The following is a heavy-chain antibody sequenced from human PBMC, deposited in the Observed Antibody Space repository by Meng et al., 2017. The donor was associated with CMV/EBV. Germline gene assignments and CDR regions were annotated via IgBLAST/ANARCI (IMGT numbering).Heavy chain of an antibody. Sequence: ASVKVSCKASVYTFTGYYMHWVRQAPGQGLEWMGWINPNSGGTNYAQKFQGRVTMTRDTSISTAYMELSRLRSDDTAVYYCARDLTPLGGQKEQQLENDYWGQGTLVTVSS. CDR1: VYTFTGYY. CDR3: ARDLTPLGGQKEQQLENDY. V-gene: IGHV1-2*02. CDR2: INPNSGGT. J-gene: IGHJ4*02. D-gene: IGHD6-13*01.